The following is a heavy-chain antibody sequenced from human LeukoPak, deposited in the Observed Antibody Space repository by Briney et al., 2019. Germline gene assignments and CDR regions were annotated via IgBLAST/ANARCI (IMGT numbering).Heavy chain of an antibody. Sequence: GGSLRLSWAASGFTFSSYSMNWVRQAPGKGLEWVSSISSSGTYIYFADSVKGRFTISRDNAKNSLYLQMNSLRAEDTALYYCAREQSYSEEIVVVNPPFDYWGQGTLVTVSS. CDR2: ISSSGTYI. D-gene: IGHD2-21*01. CDR3: AREQSYSEEIVVVNPPFDY. CDR1: GFTFSSYS. J-gene: IGHJ4*02. V-gene: IGHV3-21*01.